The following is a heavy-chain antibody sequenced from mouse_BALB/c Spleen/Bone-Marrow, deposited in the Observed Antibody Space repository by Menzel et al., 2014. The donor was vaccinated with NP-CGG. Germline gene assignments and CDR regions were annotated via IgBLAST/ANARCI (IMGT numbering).Heavy chain of an antibody. CDR2: IYPGSGTI. D-gene: IGHD1-1*01. CDR3: RCYDYTMDY. Sequence: LQQSGSELVMPGASVKLSCKASGYTFTSYWIHWVKQRPGQGLEWIGNIYPGSGTINYDEKFKNKATLTVDTSSSIAYMQLSSLTSEDSAVYYCRCYDYTMDYWGQGTSVTVSS. V-gene: IGHV1S22*01. CDR1: GYTFTSYW. J-gene: IGHJ4*01.